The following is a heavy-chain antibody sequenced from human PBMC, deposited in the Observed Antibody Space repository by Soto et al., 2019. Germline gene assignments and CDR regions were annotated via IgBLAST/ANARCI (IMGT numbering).Heavy chain of an antibody. CDR3: AKTARGDGHGDWYFDL. D-gene: IGHD3-16*01. V-gene: IGHV3-23*01. CDR1: GFTFTPYA. CDR2: INIGGVT. J-gene: IGHJ2*01. Sequence: EVQLLESGGGLVQPGGSLRLSCAASGFTFTPYALSWVRLAPGRGLEWVSGINIGGVTYYPDSVKGRFTISRDNSKNTLYLQMNSLSAEDTAIYYCAKTARGDGHGDWYFDLWGRGTLVTVSS.